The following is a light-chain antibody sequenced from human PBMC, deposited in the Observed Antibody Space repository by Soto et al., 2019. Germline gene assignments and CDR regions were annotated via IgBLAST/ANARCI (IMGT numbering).Light chain of an antibody. V-gene: IGKV1-5*01. Sequence: DIQVTQSPSTLSASVGDRVTITCRASQSISNKLAWYQQTAGKAPKVLIYDASTLESGVPSRFSGSGSGTEFTLTISSLESEDFAIYYCQQRSNWPTFGQGTRLEIK. CDR2: DAS. J-gene: IGKJ5*01. CDR3: QQRSNWPT. CDR1: QSISNK.